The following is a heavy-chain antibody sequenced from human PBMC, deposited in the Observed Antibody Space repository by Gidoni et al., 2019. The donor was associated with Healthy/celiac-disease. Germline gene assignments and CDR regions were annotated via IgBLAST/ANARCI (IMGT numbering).Heavy chain of an antibody. CDR2: ISWNSGSI. J-gene: IGHJ6*01. Sequence: DVQLVESWGGFVQPGRSLRLSCAASGFTFDDYAMHWVRQAPGKGLEWVSGISWNSGSIGYADSVKGRFTISRDNAKNSLYLQMNSLRAEDTALYYCAKDHYSDGDYGMDVWGQGTTVTVSS. D-gene: IGHD5-18*01. CDR1: GFTFDDYA. CDR3: AKDHYSDGDYGMDV. V-gene: IGHV3-9*01.